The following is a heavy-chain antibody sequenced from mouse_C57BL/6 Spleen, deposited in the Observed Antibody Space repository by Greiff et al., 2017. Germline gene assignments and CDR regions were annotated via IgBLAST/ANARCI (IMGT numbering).Heavy chain of an antibody. Sequence: EVKLQESGPGLVKPSQSLSLTCSVTGYSITSGYYWNWIRQFPGNKLEWMGYISYDGSNNYNPSLKNRISITRDTSKNQFFLKLNSVTTEDTATYYCAREPLYSNYYFDYWGQGTTLTVSS. V-gene: IGHV3-6*01. CDR1: GYSITSGYY. J-gene: IGHJ2*01. CDR3: AREPLYSNYYFDY. D-gene: IGHD2-5*01. CDR2: ISYDGSN.